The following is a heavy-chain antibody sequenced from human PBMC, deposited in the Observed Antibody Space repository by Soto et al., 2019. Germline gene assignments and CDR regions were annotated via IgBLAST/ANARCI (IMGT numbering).Heavy chain of an antibody. CDR1: GYTFTNND. D-gene: IGHD3-10*01. CDR3: ARMASFGSLNWFDP. V-gene: IGHV1-8*01. Sequence: QVQLVQSGAEVKKPGASVKVSCKASGYTFTNNDVTWVRQATGQGLEWMGLMNPGSGDTGYAQKFQGRVTMTRNISIATAYMELSSLRSEDTATYYCARMASFGSLNWFDPWGQGTLVTVSS. CDR2: MNPGSGDT. J-gene: IGHJ5*02.